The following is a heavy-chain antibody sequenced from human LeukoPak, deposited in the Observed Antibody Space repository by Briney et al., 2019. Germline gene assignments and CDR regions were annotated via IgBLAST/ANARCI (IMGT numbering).Heavy chain of an antibody. Sequence: ASVKVSCKASGYTFTSYCMHWVRQAPGQGLEWMGIINPSGGSTSYAQKFQGRVTMTRDTSTSTVYMELSSLRSDDTAVYYCATYFLDTSARDWGQGTLVTVSS. V-gene: IGHV1-46*01. CDR2: INPSGGST. J-gene: IGHJ4*02. CDR3: ATYFLDTSARD. D-gene: IGHD3-22*01. CDR1: GYTFTSYC.